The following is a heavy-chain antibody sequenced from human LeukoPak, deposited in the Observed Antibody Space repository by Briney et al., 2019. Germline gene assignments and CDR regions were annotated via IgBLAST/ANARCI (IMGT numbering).Heavy chain of an antibody. Sequence: SGTLSLTCSVSGGSMNSYYWSWIRQSPGKGLEWIGYIYYSGSTNYNPSLKSRVTISVDTSKNQFSLKLSSVTAADTAVYYCARHVWLQPFDYWGQGTLVTVSS. J-gene: IGHJ4*02. D-gene: IGHD3-9*01. CDR2: IYYSGST. V-gene: IGHV4-59*08. CDR1: GGSMNSYY. CDR3: ARHVWLQPFDY.